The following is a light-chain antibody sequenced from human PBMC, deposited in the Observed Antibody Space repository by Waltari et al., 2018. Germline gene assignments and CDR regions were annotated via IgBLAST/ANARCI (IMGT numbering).Light chain of an antibody. Sequence: QAVVTQEPSLPVSPGGTVTLTCCSSTGAVNRGHYPYWFQQKPGQAPRTLIYNTTNKHSWTPARVSGSLLGGKAALTLSGAQPEDEAEYYCLLSYSGSRWVFGGGTRLTVL. CDR2: NTT. CDR3: LLSYSGSRWV. V-gene: IGLV7-46*01. CDR1: TGAVNRGHY. J-gene: IGLJ3*02.